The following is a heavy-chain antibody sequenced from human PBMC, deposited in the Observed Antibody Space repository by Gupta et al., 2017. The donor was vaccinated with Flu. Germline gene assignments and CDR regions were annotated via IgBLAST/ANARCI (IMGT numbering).Heavy chain of an antibody. D-gene: IGHD3-22*01. Sequence: DSVKGRFTISRDNAKNSLYLQMNSLRAEDTAVYYCARLLPPTDAFDIWGQGTMVTVSS. J-gene: IGHJ3*02. V-gene: IGHV3-48*03. CDR3: ARLLPPTDAFDI.